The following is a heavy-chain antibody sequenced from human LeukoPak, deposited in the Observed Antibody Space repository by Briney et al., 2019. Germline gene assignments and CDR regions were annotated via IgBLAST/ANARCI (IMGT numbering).Heavy chain of an antibody. J-gene: IGHJ4*02. D-gene: IGHD3-10*01. CDR2: TSASGNT. V-gene: IGHV4-4*07. Sequence: SETLSLTCAVSGGSIPNYYWSWIRQPAGKGLEWIGRTSASGNTNYNPSLKSRVTMSADTPKNQFSLKLTSVTAADTAVYYCAREATMAVWGQGTLVTVSS. CDR1: GGSIPNYY. CDR3: AREATMAV.